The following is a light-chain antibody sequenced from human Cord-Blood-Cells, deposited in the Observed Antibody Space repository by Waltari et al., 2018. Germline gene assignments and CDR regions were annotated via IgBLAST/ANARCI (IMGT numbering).Light chain of an antibody. V-gene: IGKV4-1*01. CDR2: WAS. CDR1: QSGLYSSNNKNY. J-gene: IGKJ1*01. CDR3: QQYYSTPRT. Sequence: DIVLTQSPDSLAVSLGERATINCKSSQSGLYSSNNKNYLAWYQQKPGQPPKLIIYWASTRESGVPDRFSGSGSGTDFTLTISSLQAEDVAVYYCQQYYSTPRTFGQGTKVEIK.